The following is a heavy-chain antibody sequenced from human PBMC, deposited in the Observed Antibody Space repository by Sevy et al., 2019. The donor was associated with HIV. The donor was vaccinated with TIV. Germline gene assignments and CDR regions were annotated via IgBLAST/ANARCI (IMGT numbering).Heavy chain of an antibody. J-gene: IGHJ5*02. D-gene: IGHD2-2*01. Sequence: GGSLRLSCTASGFTFSSYAMHWVRQAPGKGLEWVAVISYDGSNKYYADSVKGRFTISRDNSKNTLYLQMNSLRAEDTAVYYCARDPWGRQLPPSGWFDPWGQGTLVTVS. CDR2: ISYDGSNK. CDR3: ARDPWGRQLPPSGWFDP. CDR1: GFTFSSYA. V-gene: IGHV3-30-3*01.